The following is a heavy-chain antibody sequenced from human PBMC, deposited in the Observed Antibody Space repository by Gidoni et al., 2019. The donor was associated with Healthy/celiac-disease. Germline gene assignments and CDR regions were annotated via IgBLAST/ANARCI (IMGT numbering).Heavy chain of an antibody. D-gene: IGHD6-13*01. V-gene: IGHV4-59*01. CDR3: ARYVAAAGDDAFDI. Sequence: QVQLQESGPGLVKPSETLSLTCTVSGGSISSYYWSWIRQPPGTGLGWIGYIYYSGSTNYNPSLKSRVTISVDTSKSQFSLKLSSVPAADTAVYYCARYVAAAGDDAFDIWGQGTMVTVSS. CDR2: IYYSGST. CDR1: GGSISSYY. J-gene: IGHJ3*02.